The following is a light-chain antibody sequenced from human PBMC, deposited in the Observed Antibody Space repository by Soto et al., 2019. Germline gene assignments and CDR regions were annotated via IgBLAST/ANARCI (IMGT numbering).Light chain of an antibody. V-gene: IGKV1-8*01. CDR3: QQYFSFPLT. CDR1: QGISTY. J-gene: IGKJ3*01. CDR2: AAS. Sequence: AIRMTQSPSSFSASTGDTITITCRASQGISTYLAWYQQKPGRAPKLLIYAASTLQTGVPSRFSGSGSGTDFTLTIRGLQSEDFATYYCQQYFSFPLTFGPGTKVDL.